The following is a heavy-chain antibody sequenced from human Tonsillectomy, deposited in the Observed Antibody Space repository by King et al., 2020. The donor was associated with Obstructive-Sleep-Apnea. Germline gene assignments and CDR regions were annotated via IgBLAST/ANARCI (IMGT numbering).Heavy chain of an antibody. CDR2: IYSGGSA. Sequence: QLVQSGGGLVQHGGSLRLSCAVSGFTVSSKYMSWVRQAPGKGLEWVSVIYSGGSAYYADSVKGRFTISRDSSKNTLYLEMNSLRVEETAVYYCARDWHYYDSSGYYYGSNYGLDVWGQGTTVTVSS. D-gene: IGHD3-22*01. J-gene: IGHJ6*02. CDR3: ARDWHYYDSSGYYYGSNYGLDV. CDR1: GFTVSSKY. V-gene: IGHV3-66*01.